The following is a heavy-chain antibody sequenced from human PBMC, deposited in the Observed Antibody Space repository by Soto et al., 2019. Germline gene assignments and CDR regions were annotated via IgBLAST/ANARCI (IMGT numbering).Heavy chain of an antibody. CDR1: GGTFSSYA. CDR2: IIPIFGTA. D-gene: IGHD6-19*01. J-gene: IGHJ5*02. CDR3: ARRSPIAVGSLLDP. Sequence: SVKVSCKASGGTFSSYAISWLRQAPGQGLEWMGGIIPIFGTANYAQKFQGRVTITADESTSTAYMELSSLRSEDTAVYYCARRSPIAVGSLLDPWGQGTLVTVSS. V-gene: IGHV1-69*13.